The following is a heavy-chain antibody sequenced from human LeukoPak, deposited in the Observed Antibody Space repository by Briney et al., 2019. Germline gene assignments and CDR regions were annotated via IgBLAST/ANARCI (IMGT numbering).Heavy chain of an antibody. D-gene: IGHD6-6*01. CDR2: IIPIFGTA. J-gene: IGHJ3*02. Sequence: EASVKVSSKASGGTFSSYAISWVRQAPGQGLEWMGGIIPIFGTANYAQKFQGRVTITTDESTSTAYMELSSLRSEDTAVYYCASSSSGAFDIWGQGTMVTVPS. CDR1: GGTFSSYA. CDR3: ASSSSGAFDI. V-gene: IGHV1-69*05.